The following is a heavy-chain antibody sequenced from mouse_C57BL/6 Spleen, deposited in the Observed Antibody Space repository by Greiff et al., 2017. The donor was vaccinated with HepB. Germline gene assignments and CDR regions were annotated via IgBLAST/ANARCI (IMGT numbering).Heavy chain of an antibody. V-gene: IGHV1-26*01. J-gene: IGHJ4*01. CDR3: APGRLYYAMDY. CDR2: INPNNGGT. CDR1: GYTFTDYY. Sequence: EVMLQQSGPELVKPGASVKISCKASGYTFTDYYMNWVKQSHGKSLEWIGDINPNNGGTSYNQKFKGKATLTVDKSSSTAYMELRSLTSEDSAVYYCAPGRLYYAMDYWGQGTSVTVSS. D-gene: IGHD3-1*01.